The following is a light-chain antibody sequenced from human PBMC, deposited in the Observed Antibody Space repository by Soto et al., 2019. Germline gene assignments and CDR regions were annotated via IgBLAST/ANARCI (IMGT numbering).Light chain of an antibody. Sequence: EIVMTQSPATLSVSPGERATLSCTASQSVSSNLAWYQQKPGQAPRLLIYGASTRATGIPARFSGSGSGTEFTLTNSSLQSEDFAVYYCQQYNNWPPTTFGQGTRLEIK. CDR3: QQYNNWPPTT. CDR1: QSVSSN. CDR2: GAS. V-gene: IGKV3-15*01. J-gene: IGKJ5*01.